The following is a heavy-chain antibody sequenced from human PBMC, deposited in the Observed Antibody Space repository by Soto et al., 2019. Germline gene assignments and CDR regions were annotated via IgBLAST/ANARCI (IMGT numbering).Heavy chain of an antibody. J-gene: IGHJ6*02. CDR1: GFTFTDSY. Sequence: GASVKVSCKASGFTFTDSYMHWVRQAPGQGLEWMGWINPNSGDTNEAQKFQGRVTMTRDTSISTVYMELSRLRSDDTAVYYCARERFNVIVEVIPWGMGVWGQGTTVTVSS. CDR3: ARERFNVIVEVIPWGMGV. CDR2: INPNSGDT. D-gene: IGHD3-22*01. V-gene: IGHV1-2*02.